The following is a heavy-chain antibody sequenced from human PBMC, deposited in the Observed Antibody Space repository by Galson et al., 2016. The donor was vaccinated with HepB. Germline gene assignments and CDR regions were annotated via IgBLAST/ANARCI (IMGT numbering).Heavy chain of an antibody. CDR3: TRDRPYYGSGSYPSRYFDY. Sequence: SVKVSCKASGYTFTSYYMHWVRQAPGQGLEWMGIINPSGGSTSYAQKFQGRVTMTRDTSTSTVYMELSSLRSEDTAVYYCTRDRPYYGSGSYPSRYFDYWGQGTLVTVSS. CDR2: INPSGGST. J-gene: IGHJ4*02. CDR1: GYTFTSYY. V-gene: IGHV1-46*01. D-gene: IGHD3-10*01.